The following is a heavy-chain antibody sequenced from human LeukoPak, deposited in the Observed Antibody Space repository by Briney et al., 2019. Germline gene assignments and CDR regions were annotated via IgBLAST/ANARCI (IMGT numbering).Heavy chain of an antibody. V-gene: IGHV3-21*01. J-gene: IGHJ3*02. CDR1: GFTFSSYS. CDR2: ISSSSSYI. D-gene: IGHD3-22*01. CDR3: PRSGGYFHSGGYYPPDAFDI. Sequence: GGSLGLSCAASGFTFSSYSMTWVRQAPGKGLEWVSSISSSSSYIYYADSVKGRFTISRDNAKNSLYLQMNSLRAEDTAVYYCPRSGGYFHSGGYYPPDAFDIWGQGTMVTVSS.